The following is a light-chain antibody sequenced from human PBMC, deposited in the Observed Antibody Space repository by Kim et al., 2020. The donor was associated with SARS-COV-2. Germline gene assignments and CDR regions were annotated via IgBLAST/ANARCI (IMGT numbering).Light chain of an antibody. CDR1: KLGDKY. Sequence: VSPGQAASITCSGDKLGDKYACWYHQKQGRSPVLVIYQDSKRPSGIPERFSGSNSGNTATLTISGTQAMDEADYYCQAWDSSIHWVFGGGTQLTVL. V-gene: IGLV3-1*01. CDR2: QDS. J-gene: IGLJ3*02. CDR3: QAWDSSIHWV.